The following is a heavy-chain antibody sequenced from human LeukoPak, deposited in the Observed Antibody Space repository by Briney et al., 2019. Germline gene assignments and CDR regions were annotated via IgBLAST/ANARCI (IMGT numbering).Heavy chain of an antibody. CDR3: AKAVESGGLFDY. J-gene: IGHJ4*02. V-gene: IGHV3-23*01. Sequence: GGCLRLSCATSGFIFSDYAMTWVRQAPGQGLEWVSTITNGAAGTFYADSVKGRFTISGDNSKNTVYLQMNSLRAEDTAVYYCAKAVESGGLFDYWGQGTLVTVSS. CDR1: GFIFSDYA. D-gene: IGHD4-23*01. CDR2: ITNGAAGT.